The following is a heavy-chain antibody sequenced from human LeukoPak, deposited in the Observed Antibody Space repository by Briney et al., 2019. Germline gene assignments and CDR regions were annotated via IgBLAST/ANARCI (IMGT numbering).Heavy chain of an antibody. Sequence: GGSLRLSCAVSGITLSNYGMSWVRRAPGKGLEWVAVIWYDGSNKYYADSVKGRFTISRDNSKNTLYLQMNSLRAEDTAVYYCARDFTVQYYFDYWGQGTLVTVSS. J-gene: IGHJ4*02. CDR2: IWYDGSNK. CDR1: GITLSNYG. V-gene: IGHV3-33*08. CDR3: ARDFTVQYYFDY. D-gene: IGHD1-1*01.